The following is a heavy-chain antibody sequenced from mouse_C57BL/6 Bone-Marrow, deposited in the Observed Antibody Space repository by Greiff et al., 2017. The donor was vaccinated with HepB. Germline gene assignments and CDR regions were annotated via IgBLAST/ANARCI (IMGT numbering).Heavy chain of an antibody. CDR3: ARKLYVDV. CDR1: AFTFSDYG. D-gene: IGHD2-3*01. Sequence: EVQVVESGGGLVKPGGSLKLSCAASAFTFSDYGMHWVRQAPEKGLEWVAYISSGSSTIYYADTVKGRFTISRDNAKNTLFLQMTSLRSEDTALYYCARKLYVDVWGTVTTVTVSS. V-gene: IGHV5-17*01. CDR2: ISSGSSTI. J-gene: IGHJ1*03.